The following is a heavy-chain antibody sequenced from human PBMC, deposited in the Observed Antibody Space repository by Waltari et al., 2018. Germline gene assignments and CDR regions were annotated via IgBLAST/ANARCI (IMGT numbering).Heavy chain of an antibody. V-gene: IGHV3-30*03. CDR2: IFFDEVNE. Sequence: QVVLVESGGDVVQPGTSLRLSCVASGFMFRNSGMHWVRQTPGRGLEWVAGIFFDEVNELYAESVKGRFTISRDNSKNTVDLQMNTLDIEDTSIYFCARSYIRGWHFLLDSWGQGTLVSVFS. D-gene: IGHD6-19*01. CDR3: ARSYIRGWHFLLDS. CDR1: GFMFRNSG. J-gene: IGHJ5*02.